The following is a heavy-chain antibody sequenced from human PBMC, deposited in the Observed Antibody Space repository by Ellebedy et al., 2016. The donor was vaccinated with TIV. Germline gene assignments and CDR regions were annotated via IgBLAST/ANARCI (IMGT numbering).Heavy chain of an antibody. CDR2: INHSGST. Sequence: MPSETLSLTCAVYGGSFSGYYWSWIRQPPGKGLEWIGEINHSGSTNYSPSLKSRVTISVDTSKNQFSLKLSSVTAADTAVYYCATWRVANWFDPWGQGTLVTVSS. J-gene: IGHJ5*02. D-gene: IGHD2-15*01. CDR3: ATWRVANWFDP. CDR1: GGSFSGYY. V-gene: IGHV4-34*01.